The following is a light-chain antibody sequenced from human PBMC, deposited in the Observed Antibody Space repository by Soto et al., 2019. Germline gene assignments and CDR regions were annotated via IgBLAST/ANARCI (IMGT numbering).Light chain of an antibody. V-gene: IGKV3-11*01. J-gene: IGKJ2*01. CDR3: QHRSNWPRT. Sequence: EIVLTQSPATLSLSPGDTATLSCRASQSVSRYLAWYQQKPGQAPRLLIYDASNRATGIPARFSGSGSGTGFTLTIDGLEPEDVAVYYCQHRSNWPRTFGQGTKVEIK. CDR2: DAS. CDR1: QSVSRY.